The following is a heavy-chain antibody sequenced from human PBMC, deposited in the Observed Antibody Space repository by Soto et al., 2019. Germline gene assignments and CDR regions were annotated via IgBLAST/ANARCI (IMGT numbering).Heavy chain of an antibody. J-gene: IGHJ4*02. V-gene: IGHV4-59*01. CDR2: IYYSGST. D-gene: IGHD3-16*01. CDR1: GGSISSYY. CDR3: ARADYDYVWGSYTPYYFDY. Sequence: PSETLPLTCTGSGGSISSYYWSWIRQPPGKGLEWIGYIYYSGSTNYNPSLKSRVTISVDTSKNQFSLKLSSVTAADTAVYYCARADYDYVWGSYTPYYFDYWGQGTLVTVSS.